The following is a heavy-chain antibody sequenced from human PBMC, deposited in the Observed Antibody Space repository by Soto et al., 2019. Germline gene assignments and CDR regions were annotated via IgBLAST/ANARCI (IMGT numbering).Heavy chain of an antibody. D-gene: IGHD6-19*01. CDR3: ARGRIIVAGGFDP. J-gene: IGHJ5*02. Sequence: QVQLVQSGAEVKKPGASVKVSCKASGYTFTSYDIIWVRQATGQGLAWMGWMNPSTGNTDSAEKFQGRITMTRNTSISTVYMELSSLNFEDTAVYYCARGRIIVAGGFDPWGQGTLVTVSS. CDR2: MNPSTGNT. CDR1: GYTFTSYD. V-gene: IGHV1-8*01.